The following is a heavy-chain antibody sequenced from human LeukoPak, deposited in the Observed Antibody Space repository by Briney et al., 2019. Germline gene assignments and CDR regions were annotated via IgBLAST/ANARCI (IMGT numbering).Heavy chain of an antibody. CDR1: GGSISTYY. Sequence: SETLSLTCTVSGGSISTYYWNWIRQPAGKGLEWIGRIYTSGSTNYKPSLKSRVTMSVDTSKNQFSLRLSSVTAADTAVYYCARQEGDYDDAFDIWGQGTTVTVSS. CDR3: ARQEGDYDDAFDI. D-gene: IGHD4-17*01. CDR2: IYTSGST. J-gene: IGHJ3*02. V-gene: IGHV4-4*07.